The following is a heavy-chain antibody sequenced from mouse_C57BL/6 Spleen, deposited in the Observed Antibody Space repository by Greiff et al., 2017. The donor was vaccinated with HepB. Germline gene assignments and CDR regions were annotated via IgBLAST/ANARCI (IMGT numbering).Heavy chain of an antibody. D-gene: IGHD1-1*01. Sequence: QVHVKQSGAELVRPGTSVKVSCKASGYAFTNYLIEWVKQRPGQGLEWIGVINPGSGGTNYNEKFKGKATLTADKSSSTAYMQLSSLTSEDSAVYFCARGTTVVATGDYWGQGTTLTVSS. V-gene: IGHV1-54*01. CDR3: ARGTTVVATGDY. CDR1: GYAFTNYL. CDR2: INPGSGGT. J-gene: IGHJ2*01.